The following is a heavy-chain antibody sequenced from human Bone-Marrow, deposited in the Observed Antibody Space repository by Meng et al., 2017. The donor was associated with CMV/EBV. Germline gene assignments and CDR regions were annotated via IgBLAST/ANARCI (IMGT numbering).Heavy chain of an antibody. Sequence: GESLKISCAASGFTFSSYEMNWVRQAPGKGLEWVSYISSSGSTIYYADSVKGRFAISRDNSRNTLYLQINSLRAEDTAVYYCAKTPGGNSQYYFDYWGQGALVTGSS. CDR3: AKTPGGNSQYYFDY. D-gene: IGHD4-23*01. V-gene: IGHV3-48*03. CDR1: GFTFSSYE. CDR2: ISSSGSTI. J-gene: IGHJ4*02.